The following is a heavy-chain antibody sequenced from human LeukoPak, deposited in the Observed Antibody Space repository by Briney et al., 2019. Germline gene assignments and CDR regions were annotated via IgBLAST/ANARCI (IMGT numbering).Heavy chain of an antibody. CDR3: AKSDRKWPGLPIFDY. V-gene: IGHV3-30*02. CDR2: IRYDGSNK. Sequence: GGSLRLSCAASGFTFSSYGMHWVRPAPGKGLEGVAFIRYDGSNKYYADSVKGRFTISRDNSKNTLYRQMNSLRAEDTAVYYCAKSDRKWPGLPIFDYWGEGTLVTVSS. CDR1: GFTFSSYG. J-gene: IGHJ4*02. D-gene: IGHD5-12*01.